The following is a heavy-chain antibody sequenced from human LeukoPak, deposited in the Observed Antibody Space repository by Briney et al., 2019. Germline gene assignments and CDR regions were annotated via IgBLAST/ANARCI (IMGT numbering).Heavy chain of an antibody. CDR3: ATHSSDSSGYFYY. D-gene: IGHD3-22*01. CDR2: FDPEDGET. Sequence: GASVKVSCKVSGYTLTQLSIHWVRQAPGKGLEWMGGFDPEDGETIYAQKFQGRVTMTEDTSTDTAYMELSSLGSGDTAVYYCATHSSDSSGYFYYWGQGTPVTVAS. CDR1: GYTLTQLS. J-gene: IGHJ4*02. V-gene: IGHV1-24*01.